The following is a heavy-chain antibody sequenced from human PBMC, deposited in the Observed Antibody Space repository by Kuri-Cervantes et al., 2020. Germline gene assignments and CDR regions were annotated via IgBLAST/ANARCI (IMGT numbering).Heavy chain of an antibody. D-gene: IGHD3-22*01. CDR2: IGTGGDT. V-gene: IGHV3-47*02. J-gene: IGHJ5*02. CDR3: ARIPYYDSTGYHYNWFDP. Sequence: GESLKISCAASGFAFSSYVLHWVRRAPGKGPEWVSAIGTGGDTYYADSVMGRFTISRDNAKKSLYLQMNSLRDEDTAVYYCARIPYYDSTGYHYNWFDPWGQGTLVTVSS. CDR1: GFAFSSYV.